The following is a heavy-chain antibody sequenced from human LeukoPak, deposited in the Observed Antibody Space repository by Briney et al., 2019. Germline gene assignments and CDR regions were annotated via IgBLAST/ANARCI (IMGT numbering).Heavy chain of an antibody. Sequence: GASVKVSCKASGYTFTGYYMHWVRQAPGQGLEWMGRINPNSGGTNYAQKFQGRVTMTRDTSISTAYMELSRLRSDDTAVYYCAKLRYSAAYGFDIWGQGTMVTVSS. V-gene: IGHV1-2*06. D-gene: IGHD2-2*01. CDR3: AKLRYSAAYGFDI. CDR2: INPNSGGT. CDR1: GYTFTGYY. J-gene: IGHJ3*02.